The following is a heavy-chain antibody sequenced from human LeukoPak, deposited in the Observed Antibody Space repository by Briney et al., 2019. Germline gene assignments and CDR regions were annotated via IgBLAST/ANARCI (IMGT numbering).Heavy chain of an antibody. CDR3: AKIERVVVVPAAHGAFDI. CDR2: ISNNGGDK. D-gene: IGHD2-2*01. CDR1: GFTFSTYA. Sequence: GGALRLSCAASGFTFSTYAMHWVRQAPGKGLESVAVISNNGGDKYNAESVKGRFTISRDSSKNTLYLQMNSLRAEDTAVYHCAKIERVVVVPAAHGAFDIWGQGTMVTVSS. V-gene: IGHV3-30-3*02. J-gene: IGHJ3*02.